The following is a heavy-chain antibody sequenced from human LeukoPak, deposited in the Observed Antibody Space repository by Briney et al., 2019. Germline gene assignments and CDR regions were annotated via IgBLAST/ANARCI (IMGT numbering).Heavy chain of an antibody. J-gene: IGHJ4*02. CDR3: ARSRGSYGYSTSYFDY. D-gene: IGHD5-18*01. CDR1: GGSFSGYY. CDR2: IDHSGST. V-gene: IGHV4-34*01. Sequence: PSGTLSLTCAVYGGSFSGYYWSWIRQPPGKGLEWIGEIDHSGSTNYNPSLKSRVTISVDTSKNQFSLKLSSVTAADTAVYYCARSRGSYGYSTSYFDYWGQGTLVTVSS.